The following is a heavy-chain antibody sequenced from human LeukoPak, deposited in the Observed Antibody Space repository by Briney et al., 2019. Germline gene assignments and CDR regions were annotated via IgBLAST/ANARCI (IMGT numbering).Heavy chain of an antibody. J-gene: IGHJ4*02. CDR1: GGSISSSNW. Sequence: PSETLSLTCAVSGGSISSSNWWSWVRQPPGKGLAWIGEIYHSGSTNYNPSLKSRVTISVDKSKNQFSLKLSSVTAADTAVYYCARVLEPNSSGGLGYWGQGTLVTVSS. CDR3: ARVLEPNSSGGLGY. D-gene: IGHD6-19*01. V-gene: IGHV4-4*02. CDR2: IYHSGST.